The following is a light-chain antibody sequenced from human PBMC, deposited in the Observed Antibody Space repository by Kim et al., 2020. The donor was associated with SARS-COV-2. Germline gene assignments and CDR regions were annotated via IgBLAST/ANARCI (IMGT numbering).Light chain of an antibody. Sequence: SPRERATTSSRASQSVSSNLSWYQQKHGQAPRILIYGASTRATGIPARFSGSGSGTEFTLTISSLQSEDFAVYYCQQYNNWPPVTFGGGTKVDIK. J-gene: IGKJ4*01. CDR2: GAS. CDR1: QSVSSN. V-gene: IGKV3-15*01. CDR3: QQYNNWPPVT.